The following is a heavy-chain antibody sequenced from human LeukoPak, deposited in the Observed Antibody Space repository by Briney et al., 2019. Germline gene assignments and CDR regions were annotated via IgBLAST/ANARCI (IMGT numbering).Heavy chain of an antibody. CDR1: GGSISSYY. Sequence: PSETLSLTCTVSGGSISSYYWSWIRQPPGKGLEWIGYIYYSGSTNYNPSLKSRVTISVDTSKNQFSLKLSSVTAADTAVYYCARQYQTTGWFDPWGQGTLVTVSS. CDR3: ARQYQTTGWFDP. J-gene: IGHJ5*02. D-gene: IGHD2-2*01. CDR2: IYYSGST. V-gene: IGHV4-59*01.